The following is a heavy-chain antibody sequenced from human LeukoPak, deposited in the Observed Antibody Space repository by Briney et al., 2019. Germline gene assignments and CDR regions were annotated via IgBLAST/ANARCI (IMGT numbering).Heavy chain of an antibody. D-gene: IGHD1-26*01. CDR2: INPNSGGA. J-gene: IGHJ4*02. V-gene: IGHV1-2*02. CDR3: ARDKSGSYEY. CDR1: GYTFTDYF. Sequence: ASVSLLRKVSGYTFTDYFMHGVRQAPGQGLEWMGLINPNSGGANYAQKFQSRVTMTRDTSISTAYMELSRLRSDDTAVYYCARDKSGSYEYWGQGTLVTVSS.